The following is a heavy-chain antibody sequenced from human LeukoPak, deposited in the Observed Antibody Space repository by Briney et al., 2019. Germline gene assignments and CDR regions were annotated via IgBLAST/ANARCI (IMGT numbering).Heavy chain of an antibody. D-gene: IGHD3-22*01. J-gene: IGHJ3*02. CDR3: ASSLIVVARDAFDI. V-gene: IGHV3-66*01. CDR2: IYSGGST. CDR1: GFTVSSNY. Sequence: GGSLRLSCAASGFTVSSNYMSWVRQAPGKGLEWVSVIYSGGSTYYADSVKGRFTISRDNSKNTLYLQMNSLRAEDTAVYYCASSLIVVARDAFDIWGQGTMVTVSS.